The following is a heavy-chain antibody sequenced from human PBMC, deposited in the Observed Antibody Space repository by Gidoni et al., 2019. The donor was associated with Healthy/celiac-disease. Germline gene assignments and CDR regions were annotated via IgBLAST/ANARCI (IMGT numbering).Heavy chain of an antibody. J-gene: IGHJ2*01. Sequence: QVQLVQSGAAVKKPGASVKVSCKASGYTFTIYDIHWVRQATGQGLEWMGWMNPNSGNTGYAQKFQGRVTMTRNTSISTAYMELSSLRSEDTAVYYCAAGVGYCSSTSCPYWYFDLWGRGTLVTVSS. D-gene: IGHD2-2*01. CDR1: GYTFTIYD. CDR3: AAGVGYCSSTSCPYWYFDL. CDR2: MNPNSGNT. V-gene: IGHV1-8*01.